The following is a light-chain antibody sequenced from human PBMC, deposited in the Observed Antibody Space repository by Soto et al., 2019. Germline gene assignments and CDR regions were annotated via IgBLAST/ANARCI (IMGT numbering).Light chain of an antibody. Sequence: QSVLTQPASVYGSPGQSITISCTGTSSDLGGYNYVSWYQQHPGKVTKLMIFEVSNRPSGVSYRFSGSKSGNTASLTISGLQAEDEADYYCSSYTGSSTLYVFGTGTKVTVL. CDR1: SSDLGGYNY. J-gene: IGLJ1*01. V-gene: IGLV2-14*01. CDR2: EVS. CDR3: SSYTGSSTLYV.